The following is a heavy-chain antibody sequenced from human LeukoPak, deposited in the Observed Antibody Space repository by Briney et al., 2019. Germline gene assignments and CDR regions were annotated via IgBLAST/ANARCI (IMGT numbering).Heavy chain of an antibody. D-gene: IGHD5-18*01. CDR1: GYTFTGYY. Sequence: ASVKVSCKASGYTFTGYYMHWVRQAPGQGLEWMGWINPNSGGTNYAQKFQGRVTMTRDTSISTAYMELSRLRSEDTAVYYCARTSYSLYYYYMDVWGKGTTVTISS. V-gene: IGHV1-2*02. CDR3: ARTSYSLYYYYMDV. CDR2: INPNSGGT. J-gene: IGHJ6*03.